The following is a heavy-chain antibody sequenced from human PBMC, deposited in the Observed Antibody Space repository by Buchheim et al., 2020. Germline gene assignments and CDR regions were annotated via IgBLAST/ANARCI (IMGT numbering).Heavy chain of an antibody. J-gene: IGHJ6*02. D-gene: IGHD6-19*01. V-gene: IGHV3-33*01. CDR1: GFTFSSYG. Sequence: QVQLVESGGGVVQPGRSLRLSCAASGFTFSSYGMHWVRQAPGKGLEWVAVIWYDGSNKYYADSVKGRFTISRDNSKNTLYLQMNSLRAEDTAVYYCARERREVREQWLVRGVFGMDVWGQGTT. CDR3: ARERREVREQWLVRGVFGMDV. CDR2: IWYDGSNK.